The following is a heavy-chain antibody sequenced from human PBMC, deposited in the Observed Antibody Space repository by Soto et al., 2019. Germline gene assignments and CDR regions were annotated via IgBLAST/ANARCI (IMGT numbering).Heavy chain of an antibody. CDR1: GFTFSSYA. D-gene: IGHD3-22*01. Sequence: GGSLRLSCAASGFTFSSYAMSWVRQAPGKGLEWVSAISGSGGSTYYADSVKGRFTISRDNSKNTLYLQMNSLRAEDTAVYYCAKDRRTYYYDSSGYSHDYWGQGTLVTVSS. CDR2: ISGSGGST. V-gene: IGHV3-23*01. CDR3: AKDRRTYYYDSSGYSHDY. J-gene: IGHJ4*02.